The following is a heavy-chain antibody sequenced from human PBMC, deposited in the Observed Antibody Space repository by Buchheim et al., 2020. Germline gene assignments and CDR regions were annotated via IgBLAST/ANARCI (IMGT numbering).Heavy chain of an antibody. CDR2: INHSGST. D-gene: IGHD3-3*01. CDR1: GGSFSGYY. CDR3: ARGRFRGYDFWSGYYSGFDP. Sequence: QVQLQQWGAGLLKPSETLSLTCAVYGGSFSGYYWSWIRQPPGKGLEWIGEINHSGSTNYNPSLKSRVTISVDTSKNQFSLQLSSVTAADTAVYYCARGRFRGYDFWSGYYSGFDPWGQGTL. V-gene: IGHV4-34*01. J-gene: IGHJ5*02.